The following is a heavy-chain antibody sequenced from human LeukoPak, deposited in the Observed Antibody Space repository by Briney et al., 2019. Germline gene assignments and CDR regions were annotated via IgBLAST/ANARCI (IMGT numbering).Heavy chain of an antibody. CDR1: GFTFSNAW. CDR2: ISYDGSNK. J-gene: IGHJ4*02. Sequence: PGGSLRLSCAASGFTFSNAWMHWVRQAPGKGLEWVAVISYDGSNKYYADSVRGRFTISRDNSKNTLYLQMNSLRAEDTAVYYCAREPEGVALDYWGQGTLVTVSS. D-gene: IGHD3-3*01. CDR3: AREPEGVALDY. V-gene: IGHV3-30-3*01.